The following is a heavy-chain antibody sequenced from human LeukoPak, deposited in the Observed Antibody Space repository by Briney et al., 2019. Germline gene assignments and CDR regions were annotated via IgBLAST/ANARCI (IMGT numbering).Heavy chain of an antibody. CDR3: ARLRDYGDFSRSPFDY. D-gene: IGHD4-17*01. J-gene: IGHJ4*02. CDR1: GGSISSYY. V-gene: IGHV4-59*08. CDR2: IYYSGGT. Sequence: SETLSLTCTVSGGSISSYYWSWIRQPPGKGLEWIGYIYYSGGTNYNPSLKSRVTISVDTSKNQFSLKLSSVTAADTAVYYCARLRDYGDFSRSPFDYWGQGTLVTVSS.